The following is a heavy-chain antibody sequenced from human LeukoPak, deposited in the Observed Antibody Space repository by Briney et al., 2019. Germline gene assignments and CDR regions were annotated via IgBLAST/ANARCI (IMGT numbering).Heavy chain of an antibody. D-gene: IGHD5-12*01. CDR1: GYTFTGYY. J-gene: IGHJ4*02. CDR2: INPNSGGT. Sequence: GASVKVSCKASGYTFTGYYMHWVRQAPGQGLEWMGWINPNSGGTNYAQKFQGRVTMTRGTSISTAYMELSRLRSDDTAVYYCARVRYSGYDKYYFDYWGQGTLVTVSS. V-gene: IGHV1-2*02. CDR3: ARVRYSGYDKYYFDY.